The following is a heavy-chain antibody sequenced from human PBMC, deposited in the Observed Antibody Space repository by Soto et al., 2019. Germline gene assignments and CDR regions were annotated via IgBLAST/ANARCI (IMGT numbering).Heavy chain of an antibody. CDR2: IYYSGST. CDR3: ARSKWNYVEGWFDP. J-gene: IGHJ5*02. CDR1: GGSISSGGYY. Sequence: PSETLSLTCTASGGSISSGGYYWSWIRQHPGKGLEWIGYIYYSGSTYYNPSLKSRVTISVDTSKNQFSLKLSSVTAADTAVYYCARSKWNYVEGWFDPWGQGTLVTVSS. D-gene: IGHD1-7*01. V-gene: IGHV4-31*02.